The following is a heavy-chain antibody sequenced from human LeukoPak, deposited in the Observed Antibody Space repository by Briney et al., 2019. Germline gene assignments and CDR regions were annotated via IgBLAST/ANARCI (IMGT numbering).Heavy chain of an antibody. CDR3: ARGDVMITFGGVIAPLDY. V-gene: IGHV4-4*02. D-gene: IGHD3-16*02. J-gene: IGHJ4*02. CDR2: IYHSGST. Sequence: SETLSLTCAVSGGSISSNNWWSWVRQSPVKGLEWIGEIYHSGSTNYSPSLKSRVTISVDTSKNQFSLKPSSVTAADTAVYYCARGDVMITFGGVIAPLDYWGQGTLVTVSS. CDR1: GGSISSNNW.